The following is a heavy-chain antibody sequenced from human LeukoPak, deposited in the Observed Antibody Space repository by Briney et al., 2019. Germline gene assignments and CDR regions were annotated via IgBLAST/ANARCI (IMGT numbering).Heavy chain of an antibody. Sequence: ASVKVSCKVSGYTFTSDGISWVRQAPGHGLEWIVSISAYNGNTNFAQKLQGRVTVTTDTSTSTAYMDLRSLRSDDTAVYYCARDQAATNTQVRFCLDWGQGTLVTVSS. J-gene: IGHJ4*02. D-gene: IGHD3-9*01. V-gene: IGHV1-18*01. CDR2: ISAYNGNT. CDR3: ARDQAATNTQVRFCLD. CDR1: GYTFTSDG.